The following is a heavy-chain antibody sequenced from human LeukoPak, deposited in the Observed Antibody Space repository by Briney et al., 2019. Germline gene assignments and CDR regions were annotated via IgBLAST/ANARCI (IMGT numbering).Heavy chain of an antibody. D-gene: IGHD3-10*01. CDR2: IYYSGST. CDR1: GASVSSGGYY. J-gene: IGHJ4*02. CDR3: ARRGGSGRSFDY. Sequence: SETLSLTCTVSGASVSSGGYYWSWLRQPPGKGLEWIGYIYYSGSTNYNPSLKSRVTISVDTSKNQFSLKVSSVTAADTAVCYCARRGGSGRSFDYWGQGTLVTVSS. V-gene: IGHV4-61*08.